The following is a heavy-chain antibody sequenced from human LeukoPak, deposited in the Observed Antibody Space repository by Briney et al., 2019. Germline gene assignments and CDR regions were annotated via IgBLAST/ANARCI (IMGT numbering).Heavy chain of an antibody. Sequence: SETLSLTCTVSGGSISSYYWSWIRQPPGKGLEWIGYIYYSGSTNYNPSLKSRVTISVDTSKNQFSLKLSSVTAADTAVYYCARDSSGWYRGYYYGMDVWGQGTTVTVSS. CDR2: IYYSGST. J-gene: IGHJ6*02. V-gene: IGHV4-59*01. CDR3: ARDSSGWYRGYYYGMDV. D-gene: IGHD6-19*01. CDR1: GGSISSYY.